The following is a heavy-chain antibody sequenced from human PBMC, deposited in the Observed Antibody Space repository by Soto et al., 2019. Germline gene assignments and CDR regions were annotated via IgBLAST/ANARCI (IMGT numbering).Heavy chain of an antibody. Sequence: QVQLVQSGAEVKKPGASVKVSCKASGYTFTSYYMHWVRQAPGQGLEWMGIINPSGGSTSYAQKFQGRVTMTRDTSTSTVYMELSSLRSEDTAVYYCARDPGYCSGGSCHRSPEVASWEFDYWGQGTLVTVSS. J-gene: IGHJ4*02. CDR2: INPSGGST. CDR3: ARDPGYCSGGSCHRSPEVASWEFDY. CDR1: GYTFTSYY. D-gene: IGHD2-15*01. V-gene: IGHV1-46*01.